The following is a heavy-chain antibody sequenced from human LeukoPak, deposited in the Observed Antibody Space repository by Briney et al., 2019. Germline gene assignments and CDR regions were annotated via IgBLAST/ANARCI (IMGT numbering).Heavy chain of an antibody. J-gene: IGHJ5*02. CDR3: VKEGAGTSRGWFDP. CDR2: VWYRGNNK. D-gene: IGHD1-14*01. V-gene: IGHV3-30*18. Sequence: PGRSLRLSCAASGFRFSDYGMHWVRQAPGKGLEWVAVVWYRGNNKYYADSVKGRFTISRDNSKNMLYLEMNSLRVEDTAVYYCVKEGAGTSRGWFDPWGLGTLVTVSS. CDR1: GFRFSDYG.